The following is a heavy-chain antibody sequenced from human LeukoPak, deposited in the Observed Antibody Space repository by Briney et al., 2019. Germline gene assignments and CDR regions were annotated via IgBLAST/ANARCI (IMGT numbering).Heavy chain of an antibody. D-gene: IGHD3-10*01. J-gene: IGHJ4*02. CDR1: GFTFSSYA. V-gene: IGHV3-30-3*01. CDR2: ISYDGSNK. Sequence: GRSLRLSCAASGFTFSSYAMHWVRQAPGKGLEWVAVISYDGSNKYYADSVKGRFTISRDNSKNTLYLQMNSLRAEDTAVYYCAKDYPKWFGELLPFDYWGQGTLVTVSS. CDR3: AKDYPKWFGELLPFDY.